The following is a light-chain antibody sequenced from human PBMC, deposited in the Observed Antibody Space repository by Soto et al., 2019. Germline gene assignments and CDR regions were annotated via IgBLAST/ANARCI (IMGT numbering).Light chain of an antibody. Sequence: QSVLTQPPSVSGAPGQRVTISCTGSSSNIGAGYDVNWYQQLPGTAPKLLIFGDSNRPSGVPDRFSGSKSGTSASLAITGLQAADEADYYCQSSDSRLSGSDVFGTGTKLNVL. CDR2: GDS. J-gene: IGLJ1*01. CDR3: QSSDSRLSGSDV. V-gene: IGLV1-40*01. CDR1: SSNIGAGYD.